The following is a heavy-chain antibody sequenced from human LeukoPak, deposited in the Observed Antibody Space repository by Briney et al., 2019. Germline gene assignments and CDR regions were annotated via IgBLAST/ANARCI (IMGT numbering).Heavy chain of an antibody. V-gene: IGHV4-61*02. J-gene: IGHJ5*02. Sequence: PSETLSPTCTVSGGSISSGSYYWSWIRQPAGKGLEWIGRIYTSGSTNYNPSLKSRVTISVDTSKNQFSLKLSSVTAADTAVYYCARGYSSSWHGDWFEPWGQGTLVTVSS. D-gene: IGHD6-13*01. CDR1: GGSISSGSYY. CDR2: IYTSGST. CDR3: ARGYSSSWHGDWFEP.